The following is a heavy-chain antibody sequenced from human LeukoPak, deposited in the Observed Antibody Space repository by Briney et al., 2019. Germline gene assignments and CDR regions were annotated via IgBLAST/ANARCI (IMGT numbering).Heavy chain of an antibody. J-gene: IGHJ4*02. Sequence: SETLSLTCTVSGVSIRSYYWSWIRQPPGKGLEWIGYIYFSGSTSYNPSLKSRVTISVDRSKNQFSLKLSSVAAADTAVYYCARSYDTNFDYWGQGTLVTVSS. CDR3: ARSYDTNFDY. CDR1: GVSIRSYY. CDR2: IYFSGST. D-gene: IGHD3-3*01. V-gene: IGHV4-59*01.